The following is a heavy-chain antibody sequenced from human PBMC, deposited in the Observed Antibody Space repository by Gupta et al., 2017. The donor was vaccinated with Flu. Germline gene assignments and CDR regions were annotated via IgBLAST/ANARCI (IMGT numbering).Heavy chain of an antibody. CDR3: TRILSFDAVDNPVGDDY. D-gene: IGHD3-9*01. Sequence: KGLEWVAYIRSKTNGGTTSYAEDFEGRVVFSRDESKNVAYMQMNGLKFDDTGVYFCTRILSFDAVDNPVGDDYWGRGTLVTVSS. V-gene: IGHV3-49*02. J-gene: IGHJ4*02. CDR2: IRSKTNGGTT.